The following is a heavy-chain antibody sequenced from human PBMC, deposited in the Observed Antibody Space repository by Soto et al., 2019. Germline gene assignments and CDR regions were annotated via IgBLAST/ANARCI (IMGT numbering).Heavy chain of an antibody. CDR1: GFTFSSYA. V-gene: IGHV3-30-3*01. CDR2: ISYDGSNK. Sequence: QVQLVESGGGVVQPGRSLRLSCAASGFTFSSYAMHWVRQAPGKGLEWVAVISYDGSNKYYADSVKGRFTVSRDNSKNTLFLQMNSLRAEDTALYSCARGPIGEAAMVTNYFDYWGQGTLVTVSS. CDR3: ARGPIGEAAMVTNYFDY. D-gene: IGHD5-18*01. J-gene: IGHJ4*02.